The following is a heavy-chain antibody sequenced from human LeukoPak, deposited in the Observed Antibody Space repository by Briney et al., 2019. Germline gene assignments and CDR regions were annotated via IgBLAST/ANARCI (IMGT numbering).Heavy chain of an antibody. Sequence: GASVKVSCKASGYTFTGYYMHWVRQAPGQGLEWMGWINPNSGGTNYAQKFQGRVTITTDESTSTAYMELSSLRSEDTAVYYCARVRSGYQYYFDYWGQGTLVTVSS. CDR1: GYTFTGYY. CDR3: ARVRSGYQYYFDY. J-gene: IGHJ4*02. D-gene: IGHD3-22*01. CDR2: INPNSGGT. V-gene: IGHV1-2*02.